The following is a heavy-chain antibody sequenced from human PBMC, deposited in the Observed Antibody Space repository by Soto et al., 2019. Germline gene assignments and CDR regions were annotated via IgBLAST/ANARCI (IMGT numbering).Heavy chain of an antibody. D-gene: IGHD3-22*01. Sequence: SETLSLTCAVSGYSISSGYYWGWIRQPPGKGLQWIGNMYHSGNAYYNPSLKSRVSISIDASKNQFSLRLSSVTAADEAVYYCARVSYFDGGGFYYYFYDWGQGSPVTGSS. CDR1: GYSISSGYY. J-gene: IGHJ4*02. CDR3: ARVSYFDGGGFYYYFYD. V-gene: IGHV4-38-2*01. CDR2: MYHSGNA.